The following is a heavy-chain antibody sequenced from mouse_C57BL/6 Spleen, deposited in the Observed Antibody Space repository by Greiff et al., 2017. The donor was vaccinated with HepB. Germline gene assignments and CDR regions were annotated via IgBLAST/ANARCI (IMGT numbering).Heavy chain of an antibody. J-gene: IGHJ2*01. V-gene: IGHV1-26*01. CDR1: GYTFTDYY. D-gene: IGHD4-1*01. CDR3: ARVGDWDVNY. Sequence: EVQLQQSGPELVKPGASVKISCKASGYTFTDYYMNWVKQSHGKSLEWIGDINPNNGGTSYNQKFKGKATLTVDKSSSTAYMELRSLTSEDSAVYYCARVGDWDVNYWGQGTTLTVSS. CDR2: INPNNGGT.